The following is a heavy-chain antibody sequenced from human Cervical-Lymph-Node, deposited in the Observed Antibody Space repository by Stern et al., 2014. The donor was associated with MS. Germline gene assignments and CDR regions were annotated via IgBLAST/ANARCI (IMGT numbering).Heavy chain of an antibody. J-gene: IGHJ4*02. CDR3: ARARSPGSYLKFAYDY. Sequence: VQLVQSGGGVVQPGKSLRLSCAASGFTFSNYAIHWVRQAPGKGLEWVAVISIDGTYRFYPDSVKGRFTISRDNSSNTVFVQMNSLRVEDTAVYYCARARSPGSYLKFAYDYWGQGTLVTVSS. V-gene: IGHV3-30-3*01. CDR1: GFTFSNYA. CDR2: ISIDGTYR. D-gene: IGHD3-10*01.